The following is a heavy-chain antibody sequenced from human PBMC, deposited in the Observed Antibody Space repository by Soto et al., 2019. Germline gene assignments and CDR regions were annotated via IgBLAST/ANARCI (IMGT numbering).Heavy chain of an antibody. CDR2: IYDTRST. J-gene: IGHJ6*02. CDR1: GGSVIASNW. CDR3: ARDQYDSSGNYYGMDV. V-gene: IGHV4-4*02. Sequence: QVQLQESGPGLVKPSGALSLTCAVSGGSVIASNWWPWVRRLPGKGLRWIGEIYDTRSTNYNPSLKSRVTISVDKSKTQFSLKLSSVTAADTAVYYCARDQYDSSGNYYGMDVWGQGTTVTVSS. D-gene: IGHD3-22*01.